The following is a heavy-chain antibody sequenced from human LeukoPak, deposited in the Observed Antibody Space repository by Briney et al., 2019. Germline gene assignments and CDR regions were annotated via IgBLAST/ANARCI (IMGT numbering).Heavy chain of an antibody. Sequence: GGSLRLSCAASGFTFSSYSMNWVRQVPGKGLEWVSYISSSSSTIYYADSVKGRFAISRDNAKNSLYLQMNSLRAEDTAVYYCARDLLGYCSGGSCSTFDYWGQGTLVTVSS. D-gene: IGHD2-15*01. CDR2: ISSSSSTI. CDR1: GFTFSSYS. CDR3: ARDLLGYCSGGSCSTFDY. V-gene: IGHV3-48*04. J-gene: IGHJ4*02.